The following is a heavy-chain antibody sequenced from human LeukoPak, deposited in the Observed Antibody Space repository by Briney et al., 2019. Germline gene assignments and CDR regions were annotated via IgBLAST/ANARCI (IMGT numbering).Heavy chain of an antibody. D-gene: IGHD5-24*01. V-gene: IGHV3-30*04. CDR2: ISYDGTNK. J-gene: IGHJ5*02. CDR3: ARDNSVRDEAWWFNP. CDR1: GFTFSSYP. Sequence: GGSLRLSCAASGFTFSSYPMHWVRQAPGKGLEWVAVISYDGTNKYYTDSVKGRFTISRDNSKNTLYLQMNSLRAEDTAVYYCARDNSVRDEAWWFNPWGQGTLVTVSS.